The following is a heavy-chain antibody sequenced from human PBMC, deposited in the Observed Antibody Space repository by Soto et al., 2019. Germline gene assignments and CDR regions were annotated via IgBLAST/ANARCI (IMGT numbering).Heavy chain of an antibody. CDR3: AISTHSSSWYSFDY. CDR2: IYHRGST. D-gene: IGHD6-13*01. J-gene: IGHJ4*02. V-gene: IGHV4-4*02. CDR1: GGSISSSNW. Sequence: QVQLQESGPGLVKPSGTLSLTCAVSGGSISSSNWWSWVRQPPGKGLEWIGEIYHRGSTNYNPSLKRRGTIPVDKSKNQSSLKLSSVTAADTAVYYCAISTHSSSWYSFDYWGQGTLVTVSP.